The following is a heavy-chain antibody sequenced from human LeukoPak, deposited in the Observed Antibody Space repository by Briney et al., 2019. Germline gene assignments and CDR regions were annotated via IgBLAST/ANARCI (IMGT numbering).Heavy chain of an antibody. CDR1: GYTFTSYY. Sequence: ASVKVSCKASGYTFTSYYMHWVRQAPGQGLEWMGWINPNSGGTNYTQKFPGRVTMTRDTFISTAYMELSRLRSDDTAVYYCARDRSGSGTKRPYYFGYWGQGTLVFVSS. CDR3: ARDRSGSGTKRPYYFGY. D-gene: IGHD3-10*01. CDR2: INPNSGGT. V-gene: IGHV1-2*02. J-gene: IGHJ4*02.